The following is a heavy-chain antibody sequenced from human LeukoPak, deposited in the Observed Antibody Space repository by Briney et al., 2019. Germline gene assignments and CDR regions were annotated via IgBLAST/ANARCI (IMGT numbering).Heavy chain of an antibody. J-gene: IGHJ4*02. CDR1: GFTFTKYA. Sequence: GGSLRLSCSASGFTFTKYAMHWVRQAPGKGLEYVSGIISNGGSTNYADSVKGRFTISRDNSKNTLYLQMSSLRPEDTAVYYCVKENGRYPEPYYFDYWGQGTLVTVSS. D-gene: IGHD3-9*01. CDR3: VKENGRYPEPYYFDY. CDR2: IISNGGST. V-gene: IGHV3-64D*06.